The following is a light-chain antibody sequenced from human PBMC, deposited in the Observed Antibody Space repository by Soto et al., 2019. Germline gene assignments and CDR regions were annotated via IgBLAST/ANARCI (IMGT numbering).Light chain of an antibody. CDR1: SSDVGRYNY. J-gene: IGLJ1*01. CDR2: DVT. CDR3: YSYAGSYTSL. Sequence: QSALTQPRSVSGSPGQSVTISCTGTSSDVGRYNYVSWYQQHPGKAPKLMIYDVTKRPSGVPDRFSGSKSGNTASLAISGLQAEDEADYYCYSYAGSYTSLFGTGTKVTVL. V-gene: IGLV2-11*01.